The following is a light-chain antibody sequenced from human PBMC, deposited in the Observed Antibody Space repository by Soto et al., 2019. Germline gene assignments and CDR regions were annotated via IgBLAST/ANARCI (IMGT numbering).Light chain of an antibody. CDR2: DAS. J-gene: IGKJ4*01. CDR3: HQRSNWPALT. Sequence: DIVLTQSPATLSLSPGERATLSCRASESVTTYLAWYRQKPGQPPRLLIYDASKRATGVPVRFSGSRSGTDFTLTISSLEPEDFAIYYCHQRSNWPALTFGGGTKVEIK. V-gene: IGKV3-11*01. CDR1: ESVTTY.